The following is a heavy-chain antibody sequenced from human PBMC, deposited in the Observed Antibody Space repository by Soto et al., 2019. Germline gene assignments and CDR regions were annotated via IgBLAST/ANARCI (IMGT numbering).Heavy chain of an antibody. Sequence: QVQLVQSGAEVKKPGASVKVSCKASGYTFTGYYMHWVRQAPGQGLEWMGWINPNSGGTNYAQKFQDWVTMTRDTSISTAYMELSRLRSDDTAVYYCARGATTVTRPPRYYMDVWGKGTTVTVSS. CDR1: GYTFTGYY. CDR3: ARGATTVTRPPRYYMDV. J-gene: IGHJ6*03. D-gene: IGHD4-17*01. V-gene: IGHV1-2*04. CDR2: INPNSGGT.